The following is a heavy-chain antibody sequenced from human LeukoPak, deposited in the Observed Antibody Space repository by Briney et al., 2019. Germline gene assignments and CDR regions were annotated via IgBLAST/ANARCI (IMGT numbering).Heavy chain of an antibody. CDR1: GGTFSSYA. CDR2: IIPIFGTA. D-gene: IGHD6-19*01. Sequence: SVKVSCKASGGTFSSYAISWVRQAPGQGLEWMGGIIPIFGTANYAQKFQGRVTITADESTSTAYMELSSLRSEGTAVYYCARDGDIAVAGPSAYWGQGTLVTVSS. V-gene: IGHV1-69*13. J-gene: IGHJ4*02. CDR3: ARDGDIAVAGPSAY.